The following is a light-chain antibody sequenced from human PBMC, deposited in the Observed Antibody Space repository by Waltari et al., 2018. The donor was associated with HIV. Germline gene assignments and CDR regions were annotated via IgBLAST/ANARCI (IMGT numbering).Light chain of an antibody. CDR3: QSYDSSLSWV. CDR1: SSNIGAGYD. J-gene: IGLJ3*02. Sequence: QSVLTQPPSVSGAPGQRVTIPCTGSSSNIGAGYDVHWYPQLPGTAPTLCIIGNSNRPSGVPDRFSGSKSGTSASLAITGLQAEDEADYYCQSYDSSLSWVFGGGTKLTVL. CDR2: GNS. V-gene: IGLV1-40*01.